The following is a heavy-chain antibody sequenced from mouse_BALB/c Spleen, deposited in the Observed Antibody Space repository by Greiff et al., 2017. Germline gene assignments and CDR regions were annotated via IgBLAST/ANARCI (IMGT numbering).Heavy chain of an antibody. J-gene: IGHJ3*01. D-gene: IGHD2-1*01. CDR1: GFTFSSYT. V-gene: IGHV5-12-2*01. CDR3: ARGDGNYLAWFAY. CDR2: ISNGGGST. Sequence: EVQLVESGGGLVQPGGSLKLSCAASGFTFSSYTMSWVRQTPEKRLEWVAYISNGGGSTYYPDTVKGRFTISRDNAKNTLYLQMSSLKSEDTAMYYCARGDGNYLAWFAYWGQGTLVTVSA.